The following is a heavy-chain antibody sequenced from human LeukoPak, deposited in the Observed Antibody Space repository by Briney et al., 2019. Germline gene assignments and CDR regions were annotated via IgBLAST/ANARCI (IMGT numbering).Heavy chain of an antibody. D-gene: IGHD4-17*01. J-gene: IGHJ4*02. Sequence: GGALRLSCAASVFTFSSYAMSWVRQAPGKGLEGVSAIHSGGGTYYADSGKGRFTISRDNSTNTLYLQMNSLRAEDTAEYYCARLSYRDPSYFAFWGQGTLVTVSS. CDR2: IHSGGGT. V-gene: IGHV3-66*01. CDR1: VFTFSSYA. CDR3: ARLSYRDPSYFAF.